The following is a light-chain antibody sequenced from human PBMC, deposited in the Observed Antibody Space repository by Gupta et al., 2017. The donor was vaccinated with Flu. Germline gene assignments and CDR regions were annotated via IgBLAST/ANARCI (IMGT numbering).Light chain of an antibody. Sequence: ELVMPQSPATLSVSPGERATLSCRASQSVSTNLAWYQQKPGQAPRLLIYGASTRATGIPARFSGRGSGTEFTLTISSLQSEDFAVSYCQQCKKGPFNFGQGTRLE. CDR3: QQCKKGPFN. CDR2: GAS. J-gene: IGKJ5*01. V-gene: IGKV3-15*01. CDR1: QSVSTN.